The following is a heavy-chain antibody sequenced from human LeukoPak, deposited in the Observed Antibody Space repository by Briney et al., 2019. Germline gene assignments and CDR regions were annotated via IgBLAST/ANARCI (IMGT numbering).Heavy chain of an antibody. Sequence: PSETLSLTCTVSGGSISSYYWNWIRQPAGKGLEWIGEINHSGSTNYNPSLKSRVTISVDTSKNQFSLKLSSVTAADTAVYYCARGSYDILTGLWCFDYWAREPWSPSPQ. CDR3: ARGSYDILTGLWCFDY. CDR2: INHSGST. J-gene: IGHJ4*02. D-gene: IGHD3-9*01. V-gene: IGHV4-34*01. CDR1: GGSISSYY.